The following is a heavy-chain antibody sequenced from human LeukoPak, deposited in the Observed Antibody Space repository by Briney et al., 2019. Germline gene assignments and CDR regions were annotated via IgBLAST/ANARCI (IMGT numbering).Heavy chain of an antibody. Sequence: GRSLRPSCAASGFTFSSYGMHWVRQAPGKGLEWVAVISYDGSNKYYADSVKGRFTISRDNSKNTLYLQMNSLGAEDTAVYYCAKDQDVRYILSPGVNWGQGTLVTVSS. CDR3: AKDQDVRYILSPGVN. V-gene: IGHV3-30*18. CDR2: ISYDGSNK. D-gene: IGHD3-9*01. CDR1: GFTFSSYG. J-gene: IGHJ4*02.